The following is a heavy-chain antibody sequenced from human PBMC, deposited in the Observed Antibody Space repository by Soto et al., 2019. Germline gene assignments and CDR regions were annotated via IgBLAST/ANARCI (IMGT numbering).Heavy chain of an antibody. CDR2: ISPSGGST. Sequence: ASVKVSCKTSGYTFTSYYIHWVRQAPGQGLEWMGIISPSGGSTSYAQRFQGRVTLTIDTSTSTVYMELSSLRSEDTAIYYCARARPYGSGSYHYFDYWGLGTLVTVSS. D-gene: IGHD3-10*01. CDR1: GYTFTSYY. CDR3: ARARPYGSGSYHYFDY. J-gene: IGHJ4*02. V-gene: IGHV1-46*01.